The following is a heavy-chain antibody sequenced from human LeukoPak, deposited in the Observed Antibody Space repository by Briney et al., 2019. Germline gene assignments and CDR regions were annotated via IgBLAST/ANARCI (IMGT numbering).Heavy chain of an antibody. D-gene: IGHD6-13*01. CDR2: MNPNSGDT. J-gene: IGHJ5*02. Sequence: ASVKVSCKASGYTFTSYDINWVRQATGQGLEWMGWMNPNSGDTGYAQKFQGRVTMTRNTSISTAYMELSSLRSEDTAVYYCARGGSPLYSSSWYRKNWFDPWGQGTLVTVSS. CDR3: ARGGSPLYSSSWYRKNWFDP. V-gene: IGHV1-8*02. CDR1: GYTFTSYD.